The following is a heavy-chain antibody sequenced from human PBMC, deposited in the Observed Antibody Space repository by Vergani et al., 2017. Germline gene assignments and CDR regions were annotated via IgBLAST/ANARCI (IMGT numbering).Heavy chain of an antibody. CDR2: IYYSGST. CDR3: ARGAYYYDSSGYETLHFDY. CDR1: GGSISSSSYY. Sequence: QVQLQESGPGLVKPSETLSLTCTVSGGSISSSSYYWGWIRQPPGKGLEWIGSIYYSGSTYYNPSLKSRVTISVDTSKNQFSLKLSSVTAADTAVYYCARGAYYYDSSGYETLHFDYWGQGTLVTVSS. V-gene: IGHV4-39*07. J-gene: IGHJ4*02. D-gene: IGHD3-22*01.